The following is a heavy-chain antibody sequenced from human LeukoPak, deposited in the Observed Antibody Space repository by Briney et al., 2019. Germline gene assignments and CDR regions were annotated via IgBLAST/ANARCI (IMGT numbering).Heavy chain of an antibody. V-gene: IGHV4-4*02. J-gene: IGHJ6*03. CDR1: GGSISSSNW. D-gene: IGHD5-12*01. CDR2: IYHSGST. CDR3: ARATVATMGYYYYYMDV. Sequence: PSGTLSLTCAVSGGSISSSNWWSWVRQPPGKGLEWIGEIYHSGSTNYNPSLKSRVTISVDTSKNQFSLKLSSVTAADTAVYYCARATVATMGYYYYYMDVWGKGTTVTVSS.